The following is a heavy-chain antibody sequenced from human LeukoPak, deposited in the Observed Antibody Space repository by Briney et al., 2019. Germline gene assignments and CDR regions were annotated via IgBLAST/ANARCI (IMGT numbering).Heavy chain of an antibody. J-gene: IGHJ4*02. D-gene: IGHD3-22*01. CDR2: ISSSGSTV. CDR3: ARDEVGPYYYDSSGSIDY. CDR1: GFTFSTYN. Sequence: TGGSLRLSCAASGFTFSTYNMNWVRQAPGKGLEWISYISSSGSTVYYVDSVKGRFTISRDNAENSLYLQMNSLRAEDAAVYYCARDEVGPYYYDSSGSIDYWGQGTLVTVSS. V-gene: IGHV3-48*01.